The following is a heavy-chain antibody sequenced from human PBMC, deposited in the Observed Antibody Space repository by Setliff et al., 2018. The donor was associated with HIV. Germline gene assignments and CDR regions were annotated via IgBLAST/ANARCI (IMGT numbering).Heavy chain of an antibody. CDR3: ARDIGSVWHNWFDP. Sequence: ASVKVSCKASGYSFTRNFVHWVRQAPGQRLEWMGWINAGNGNTKYSQKFQGRVTISRDTSASTVYMELNSLRSEDTAIYYCARDIGSVWHNWFDPWGQGTLVPSPQ. V-gene: IGHV1-3*01. CDR2: INAGNGNT. CDR1: GYSFTRNF. J-gene: IGHJ5*02. D-gene: IGHD6-19*01.